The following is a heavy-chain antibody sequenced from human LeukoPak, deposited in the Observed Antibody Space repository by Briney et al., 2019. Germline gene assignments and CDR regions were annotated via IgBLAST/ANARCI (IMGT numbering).Heavy chain of an antibody. CDR2: ISGYNGKT. J-gene: IGHJ4*02. Sequence: GASVKVSCKASGYTFNTYGITWVRQAPGQGLEWMGWISGYNGKTKYAQKLQGRVTMTTDTSTSTAYMELRSLRSDDTAVYYCAREYYYGSGSYYSLDYWGQGTLVTVSS. D-gene: IGHD3-10*01. CDR1: GYTFNTYG. CDR3: AREYYYGSGSYYSLDY. V-gene: IGHV1-18*01.